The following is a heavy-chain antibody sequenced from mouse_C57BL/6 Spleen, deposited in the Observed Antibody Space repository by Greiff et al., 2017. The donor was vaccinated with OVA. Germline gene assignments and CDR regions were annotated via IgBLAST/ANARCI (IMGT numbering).Heavy chain of an antibody. V-gene: IGHV1-52*01. CDR3: ARNSERYAMDY. CDR1: GYTFTSYW. Sequence: QVQLQQPGAELVRPGSSVKLSCKASGYTFTSYWMHWVKQRPIQGLEWIGNIDPSDSDTHYNQKFKDKATLTVDKSSSTAYMQLSSLTSEDSAVYYCARNSERYAMDYWGQGTSVTVSS. CDR2: IDPSDSDT. J-gene: IGHJ4*01.